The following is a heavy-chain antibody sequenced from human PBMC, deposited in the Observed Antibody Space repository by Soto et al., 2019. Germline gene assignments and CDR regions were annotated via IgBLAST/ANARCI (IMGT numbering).Heavy chain of an antibody. CDR1: GFTFSSYA. D-gene: IGHD2-2*01. CDR3: ARGPSSLTRFDY. V-gene: IGHV3-30-3*01. J-gene: IGHJ4*02. CDR2: ISYDGSKK. Sequence: GGSLRLSCAASGFTFSSYAMYWVRQAPGKGLEWVAVISYDGSKKYYADSVKGRFTISRDNSKNTVYLQMNSLRAEDTAAYYCARGPSSLTRFDYWGQGTRVTV.